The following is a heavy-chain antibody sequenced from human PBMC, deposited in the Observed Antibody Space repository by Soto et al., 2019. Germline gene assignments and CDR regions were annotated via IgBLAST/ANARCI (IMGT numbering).Heavy chain of an antibody. CDR2: INAGNGNT. CDR1: GYTFTSYA. D-gene: IGHD1-26*01. CDR3: ARNNKGGSYLFDY. J-gene: IGHJ4*02. Sequence: ASVKDSCKASGYTFTSYAMHWVRQAPGQRLEWMGWINAGNGNTEYSQKFQGRVTITRDTSANTAYMELSSLRSEETAVYYCARNNKGGSYLFDYWGQGTLVTVSS. V-gene: IGHV1-3*01.